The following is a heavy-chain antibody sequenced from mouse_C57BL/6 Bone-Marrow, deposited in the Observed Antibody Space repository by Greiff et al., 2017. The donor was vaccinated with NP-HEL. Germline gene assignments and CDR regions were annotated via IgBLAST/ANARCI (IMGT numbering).Heavy chain of an antibody. CDR1: GFNIKDDY. Sequence: VQLKQSGAELVRPGASVKLSCTASGFNIKDDYMHWVKQRPEQGLEWIGWIDPENGDTEYASKFQGKATITADTSSNTAYLQLSSLTSEDTAVYYCTLYSNYGYWGQGTTLTVSS. V-gene: IGHV14-4*01. CDR3: TLYSNYGY. J-gene: IGHJ2*01. D-gene: IGHD2-5*01. CDR2: IDPENGDT.